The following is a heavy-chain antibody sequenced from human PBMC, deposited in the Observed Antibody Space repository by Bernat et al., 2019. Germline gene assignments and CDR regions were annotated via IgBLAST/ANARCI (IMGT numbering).Heavy chain of an antibody. CDR3: ARGGYYGSGYYFDY. V-gene: IGHV4-39*01. Sequence: QLQLQESGPGLVKPSETLSLTCTVSGGSISSSSYYWGWIRQPPGKGLEWIGSIYYSGSTYYNPSLKSRVTISVDTSKNQFSLKLSSVTAADTAVYYCARGGYYGSGYYFDYWGQGTLVTVSS. J-gene: IGHJ4*02. CDR2: IYYSGST. D-gene: IGHD3-10*01. CDR1: GGSISSSSYY.